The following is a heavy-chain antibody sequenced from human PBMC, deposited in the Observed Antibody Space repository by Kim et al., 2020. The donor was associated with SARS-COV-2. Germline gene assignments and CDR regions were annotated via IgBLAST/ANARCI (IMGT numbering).Heavy chain of an antibody. Sequence: GGSLRLSFAVSGFTFSNYWMSWVRQVSGEGLECVAQIKGDGSEKYYMDSVKGRFTISRDNAKKALYLQMSSLRVEDTAVYFCVKDATDNWKDSGDYGMDV. CDR2: IKGDGSEK. J-gene: IGHJ6*01. CDR1: GFTFSNYW. D-gene: IGHD1-1*01. V-gene: IGHV3-7*01. CDR3: VKDATDNWKDSGDYGMDV.